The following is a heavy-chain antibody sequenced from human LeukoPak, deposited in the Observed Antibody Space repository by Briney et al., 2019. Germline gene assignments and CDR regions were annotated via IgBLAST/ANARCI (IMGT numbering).Heavy chain of an antibody. CDR1: GFTFSSYW. CDR2: INSDGSST. CDR3: ASNRREGVLAVAGLDAFDI. V-gene: IGHV3-74*01. Sequence: GGSLRLSCAASGFTFSSYWMHWVRQAPGKGLVWVSRINSDGSSTSYADSVKGRFTISRDNAKNTLYLQMNSLRAEDTAVYYCASNRREGVLAVAGLDAFDIWGQGTMVTVSS. D-gene: IGHD6-19*01. J-gene: IGHJ3*02.